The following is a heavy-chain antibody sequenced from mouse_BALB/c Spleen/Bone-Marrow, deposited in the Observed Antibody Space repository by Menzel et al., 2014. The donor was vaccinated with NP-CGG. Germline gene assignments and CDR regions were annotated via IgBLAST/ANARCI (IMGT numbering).Heavy chain of an antibody. CDR1: GFSLTGYG. Sequence: QVQLQQSGPGLVAPSQSLSTTCTVSGFSLTGYGVNWVRQPPGKGLEWLGMIWGDGSTDYNSALKSRLSISKDNSKSQVFLKMNSLQTDDTARYYCARDAGTGRFAYWGQGTLVTVSA. CDR2: IWGDGST. J-gene: IGHJ3*01. CDR3: ARDAGTGRFAY. D-gene: IGHD4-1*01. V-gene: IGHV2-6-7*01.